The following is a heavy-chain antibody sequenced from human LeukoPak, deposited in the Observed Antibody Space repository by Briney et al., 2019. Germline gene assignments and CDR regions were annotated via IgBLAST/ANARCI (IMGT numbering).Heavy chain of an antibody. J-gene: IGHJ4*02. D-gene: IGHD4-17*01. CDR2: IHYSGAT. V-gene: IGHV4-30-4*01. CDR1: GGSISSSDYY. CDR3: ATKPNGDYYFDY. Sequence: SQTLSLTCTVSGGSISSSDYYWSWIRQPPGMGLGWIGYIHYSGATYYNPSLKSRVTLSVDTSKNQFSLRLTSVTAADTAVYYCATKPNGDYYFDYWGQGTLVTVSS.